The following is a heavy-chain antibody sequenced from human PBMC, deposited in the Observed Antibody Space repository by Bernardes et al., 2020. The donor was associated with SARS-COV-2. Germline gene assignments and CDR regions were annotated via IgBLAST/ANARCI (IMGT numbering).Heavy chain of an antibody. J-gene: IGHJ6*02. CDR3: AMPFSSSSNFYYYGMDV. D-gene: IGHD6-6*01. V-gene: IGHV3-66*01. CDR2: IYSGGST. CDR1: GGSFSSNY. Sequence: ETLSLTCAVYGGSFSSNYMSWVRQAPGKGLEWVSVIYSGGSTYYADSVKGRFTISRDNSKNTLYLQMNSLRAEDTAVYYCAMPFSSSSNFYYYGMDVWGQGTTVTVSS.